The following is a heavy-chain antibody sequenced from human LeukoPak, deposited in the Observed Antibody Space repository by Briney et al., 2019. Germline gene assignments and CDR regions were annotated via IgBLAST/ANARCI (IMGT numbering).Heavy chain of an antibody. D-gene: IGHD3-10*01. J-gene: IGHJ6*02. CDR1: GFTLSSNY. Sequence: GGSLRLSCAASGFTLSSNYMSWVRQAPAEGLGRGSVMYSGGSTYYADSVKGRFTISRDNPKNTLYLQMNSLRAQDTAVYYCARARQELRYYYYGMDVGGQGTTVTVSS. CDR3: ARARQELRYYYYGMDV. V-gene: IGHV3-66*01. CDR2: MYSGGST.